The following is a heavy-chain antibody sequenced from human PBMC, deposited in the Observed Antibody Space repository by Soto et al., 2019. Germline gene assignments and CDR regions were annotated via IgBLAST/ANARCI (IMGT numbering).Heavy chain of an antibody. V-gene: IGHV1-8*01. J-gene: IGHJ3*02. CDR2: MSPNSENK. CDR1: GYTFTNFD. Sequence: QVHLVQSGAEVKKPGASVKLSCKTSGYTFTNFDVNWVRQAAGQGLEWMGWMSPNSENKGYAQKFQGRLSMTRDTSITTAYMELSSLTSEDTAVYYCASRYDSDAFDIWGQGTMVTVSS. CDR3: ASRYDSDAFDI. D-gene: IGHD3-22*01.